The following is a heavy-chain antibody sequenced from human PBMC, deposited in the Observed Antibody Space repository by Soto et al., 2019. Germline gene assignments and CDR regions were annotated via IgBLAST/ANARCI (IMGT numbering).Heavy chain of an antibody. Sequence: ASVKVSCKATGYTFTSHGITWVRQAPGQGLEWMGWISAYKGRTDYAQRVQGRVTMTTDTSTSTAYMELRSLRSDDTAVYYCARGVINDAFDIWGQGTMVTVSS. D-gene: IGHD3-10*01. J-gene: IGHJ3*02. CDR2: ISAYKGRT. CDR1: GYTFTSHG. V-gene: IGHV1-18*01. CDR3: ARGVINDAFDI.